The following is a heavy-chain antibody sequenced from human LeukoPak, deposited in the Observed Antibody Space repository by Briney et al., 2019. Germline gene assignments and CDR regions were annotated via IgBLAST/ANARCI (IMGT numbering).Heavy chain of an antibody. D-gene: IGHD2-2*01. CDR1: GFTFSSYS. J-gene: IGHJ6*02. Sequence: PGGSLRLSCAASGFTFSSYSMNWVRQTPGKGLEWVSSISSSSSYIYYADSVKGRFTISRDNAKNSLYLQMNSLRAEDTAVYYCARVEGYCSSTSCRTGATTLHYGMDVWGQGTTVTVSS. V-gene: IGHV3-21*01. CDR3: ARVEGYCSSTSCRTGATTLHYGMDV. CDR2: ISSSSSYI.